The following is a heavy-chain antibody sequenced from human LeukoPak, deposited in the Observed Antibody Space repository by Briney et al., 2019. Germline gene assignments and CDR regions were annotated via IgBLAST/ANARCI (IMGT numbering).Heavy chain of an antibody. V-gene: IGHV4-39*01. Sequence: TGGSLRLSCAVSGFTFSSYWMSWVRQAPGKGLEWIGSIFYGRRTYYNPSLQSRLTISVDTSNNQFSLELNSVTAADTAVYFCTRHQDSGDYQRAFDIWGRGTMVTVSS. D-gene: IGHD4-17*01. J-gene: IGHJ3*02. CDR2: IFYGRRT. CDR3: TRHQDSGDYQRAFDI. CDR1: GFTFSSYW.